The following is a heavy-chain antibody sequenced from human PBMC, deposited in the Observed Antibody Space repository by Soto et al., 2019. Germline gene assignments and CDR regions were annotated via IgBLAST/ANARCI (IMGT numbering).Heavy chain of an antibody. D-gene: IGHD2-2*01. Sequence: RGESLKISCKGSGYSFTSYWIGWVRQMPGKGLEWMGIIYPGDSDTRYSPSFQGQVTISADKSISTAYLQWSSLKASDTAMYYCARHVVVPAATYYYYMDVWGKGTTVTVSS. CDR2: IYPGDSDT. CDR1: GYSFTSYW. J-gene: IGHJ6*03. V-gene: IGHV5-51*01. CDR3: ARHVVVPAATYYYYMDV.